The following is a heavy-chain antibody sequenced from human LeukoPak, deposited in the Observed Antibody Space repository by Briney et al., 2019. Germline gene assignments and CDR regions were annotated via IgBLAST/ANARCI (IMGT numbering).Heavy chain of an antibody. CDR3: ARLSSWYGYFDY. CDR1: GGTFSSYA. CDR2: IIPIFGTA. V-gene: IGHV1-69*13. J-gene: IGHJ4*02. Sequence: SVKVSCKASGGTFSSYAISWVRQAPGQGLEWMGGIIPIFGTANYAQKFQGRVTITADESTSTAYMELSSLRSEDTAVYYCARLSSWYGYFDYWGQGTLVTVSS. D-gene: IGHD6-13*01.